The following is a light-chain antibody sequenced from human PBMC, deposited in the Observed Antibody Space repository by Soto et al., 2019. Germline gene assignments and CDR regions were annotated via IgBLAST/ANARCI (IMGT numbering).Light chain of an antibody. V-gene: IGKV3-15*01. J-gene: IGKJ1*01. CDR3: QQYGSSPWT. CDR1: QSIASN. CDR2: AAS. Sequence: IVMTQSPATLSVFPGERATLSCRASQSIASNLAWYQQKPGQAPRLLIYAASTRATGIPARFSGSGSGTEFTLTVSSLQSEDFAVYYCQQYGSSPWTFGQGTKVDIK.